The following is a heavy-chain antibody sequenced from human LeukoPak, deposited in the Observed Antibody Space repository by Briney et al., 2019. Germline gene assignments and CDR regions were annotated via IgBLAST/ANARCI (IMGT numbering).Heavy chain of an antibody. CDR2: ITSSGGST. CDR1: VFTFSSYA. V-gene: IGHV3-23*01. Sequence: GGCLRLSCAASVFTFSSYAMSWVRQAPGKGRGWVSGITSSGGSTYHADSVKGRFTISRDNSKNTLFLQMSSLRAEDSAIFYCAKGSASGRPYYFDYWGQGILVTVSS. CDR3: AKGSASGRPYYFDY. J-gene: IGHJ4*02. D-gene: IGHD2-15*01.